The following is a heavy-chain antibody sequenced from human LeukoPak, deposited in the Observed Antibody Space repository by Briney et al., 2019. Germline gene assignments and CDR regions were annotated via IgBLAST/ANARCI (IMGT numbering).Heavy chain of an antibody. D-gene: IGHD2-2*01. CDR3: AKHWSYCSTTSCFFNYYYYYMDV. J-gene: IGHJ6*03. V-gene: IGHV3-23*01. CDR1: GFTVSSNY. Sequence: AGGSLRPSCAASGFTVSSNYMSWVRQAPRKGLEWVSGVSGADGTTYYADSVKGRFTISRDNSKSTLYLQMNNLRAEDTAVYYCAKHWSYCSTTSCFFNYYYYYMDVWGKGTTVTVSS. CDR2: VSGADGTT.